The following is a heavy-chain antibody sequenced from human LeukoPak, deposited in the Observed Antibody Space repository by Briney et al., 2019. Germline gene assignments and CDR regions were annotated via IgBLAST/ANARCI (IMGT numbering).Heavy chain of an antibody. CDR2: INPNSGGT. J-gene: IGHJ4*02. V-gene: IGHV1-2*02. CDR1: GYTFTGYY. Sequence: ASVKVSCKASGYTFTGYYMHWVRQAPGQGREWMGWINPNSGGTNYAQKFQGRVTMTRDTPISTAYMELSRLRSDDTAVYYCARDYYGSGSYYPLDYWGQGTLVTVSS. D-gene: IGHD3-10*01. CDR3: ARDYYGSGSYYPLDY.